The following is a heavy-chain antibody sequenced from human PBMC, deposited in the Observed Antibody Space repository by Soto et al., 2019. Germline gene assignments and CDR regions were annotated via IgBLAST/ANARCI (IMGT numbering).Heavy chain of an antibody. J-gene: IGHJ5*02. V-gene: IGHV1-8*01. Sequence: QVQLVESGAEVKKPGASVKVSCKASGYTFTSYDINWVRQANGQGREWMGWMNPHSGNTGYAQKFQGRVTMTRNTSISTDYMELSSLRSEDTAVYYCARVVGATPGAWGQGTLVTVSS. CDR2: MNPHSGNT. CDR1: GYTFTSYD. CDR3: ARVVGATPGA. D-gene: IGHD1-26*01.